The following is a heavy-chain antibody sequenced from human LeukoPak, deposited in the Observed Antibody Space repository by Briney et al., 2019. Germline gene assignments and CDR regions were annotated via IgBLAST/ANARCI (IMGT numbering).Heavy chain of an antibody. CDR1: GFTFSSYS. D-gene: IGHD3-3*01. CDR3: AREEVDDFWSGPTPYYYYGMDV. V-gene: IGHV3-48*01. CDR2: ISGSSSTI. J-gene: IGHJ6*02. Sequence: PGGSLRLSCAASGFTFSSYSMNWVRQAPGKGLEWVSYISGSSSTIYYADSVKGRFTISRDNAKNSLYLQMNSLRAEDTAVYYCAREEVDDFWSGPTPYYYYGMDVWGQGTTVTVSS.